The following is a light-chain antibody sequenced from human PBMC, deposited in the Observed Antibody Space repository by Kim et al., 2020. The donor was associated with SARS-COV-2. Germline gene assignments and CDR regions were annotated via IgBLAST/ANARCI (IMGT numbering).Light chain of an antibody. Sequence: SASVGDRVTITCRASQGIRNDLGWYQQRSGQAPKLLIYAASRLHSGVPTRFNGSGSGTDFALTINSLQPEDFATYYCLQDYDYPWTFGQGTKLEI. CDR3: LQDYDYPWT. V-gene: IGKV1-6*01. CDR2: AAS. J-gene: IGKJ1*01. CDR1: QGIRND.